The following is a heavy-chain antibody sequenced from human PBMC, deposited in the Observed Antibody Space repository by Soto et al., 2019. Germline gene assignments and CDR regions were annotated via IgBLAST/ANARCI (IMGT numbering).Heavy chain of an antibody. Sequence: SETLSLTCTVSGGSVSTGSYYWSWIRQPPGKGLEWIGEINHSGSTNYNPSLKSRVTISVDTSKNQFSLKLSSVTAADTAVYYCARDYIFYYYGMDVWGQGTTVTVSS. V-gene: IGHV4-39*07. J-gene: IGHJ6*02. CDR1: GGSVSTGSYY. D-gene: IGHD4-4*01. CDR2: INHSGST. CDR3: ARDYIFYYYGMDV.